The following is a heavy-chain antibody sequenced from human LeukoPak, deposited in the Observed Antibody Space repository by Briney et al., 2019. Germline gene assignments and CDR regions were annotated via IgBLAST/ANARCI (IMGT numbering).Heavy chain of an antibody. V-gene: IGHV1-18*01. CDR1: GYSFTIYG. Sequence: ASVKVSCTSSGYSFTIYGFNWVRQAPGQGLEWMGWISAYNGDTNYAQKFQGRVTMTTDTSTSTAYMELRSLRSDDTAVYYCARDQGVVSGFGPWGQGTLVTVS. J-gene: IGHJ5*02. D-gene: IGHD2-15*01. CDR2: ISAYNGDT. CDR3: ARDQGVVSGFGP.